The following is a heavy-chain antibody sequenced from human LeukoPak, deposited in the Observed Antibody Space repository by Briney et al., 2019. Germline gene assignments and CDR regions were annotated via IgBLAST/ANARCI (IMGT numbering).Heavy chain of an antibody. D-gene: IGHD3-10*01. J-gene: IGHJ4*02. CDR3: ARGAYYYGSGSYYGSAY. CDR1: GYTLTGYY. V-gene: IGHV1-2*02. Sequence: ASVKVSCKSSGYTLTGYYMHWVRQAPGQGLEWMGWINPNSGGTNYAQKFQGRVTMTRDTSISTAYMELSRLRSDDTAVYYCARGAYYYGSGSYYGSAYWGQGTLVTVSS. CDR2: INPNSGGT.